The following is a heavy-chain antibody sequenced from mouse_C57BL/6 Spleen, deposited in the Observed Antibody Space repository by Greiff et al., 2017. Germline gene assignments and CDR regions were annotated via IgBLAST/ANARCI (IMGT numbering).Heavy chain of an antibody. J-gene: IGHJ2*01. CDR2: INPSSGYT. CDR3: ALFITTVVAGDYFDY. CDR1: GYTFTSYW. Sequence: VQLQQSGAELAKPGASVKLSCKASGYTFTSYWMHWVKQRPGQGLEWIGYINPSSGYTKYNQKFKDKATLTADKSSSTAYMQLSSLTYEDSAVYYCALFITTVVAGDYFDYWGQGTTLTVSS. V-gene: IGHV1-7*01. D-gene: IGHD1-1*01.